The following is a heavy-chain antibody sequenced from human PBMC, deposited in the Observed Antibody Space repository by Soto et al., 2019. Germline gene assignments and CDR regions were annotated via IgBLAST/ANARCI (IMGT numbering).Heavy chain of an antibody. CDR1: GFTFSSYA. V-gene: IGHV3-30-3*01. D-gene: IGHD6-13*01. CDR2: ISYDGSNK. J-gene: IGHJ5*02. CDR3: ARQDGSFHGTNWFDP. Sequence: PGGSLRLSCAASGFTFSSYAMHWVRQAPGKGLEWVAVISYDGSNKYYADSVKGRFTISRDNSKNTLYLQMNSLRAEDTAVYYCARQDGSFHGTNWFDPWGQGTLVTVSS.